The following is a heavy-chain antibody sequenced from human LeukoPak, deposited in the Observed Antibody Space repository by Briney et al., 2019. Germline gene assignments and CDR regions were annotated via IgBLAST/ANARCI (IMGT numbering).Heavy chain of an antibody. V-gene: IGHV4-38-2*01. CDR1: DYSISSGYY. J-gene: IGHJ4*02. CDR3: ARNSGSYGWIDS. CDR2: IYHSGST. D-gene: IGHD1-26*01. Sequence: PSETLSLTCAVSDYSISSGYYWGWIRQPPGKGLEWIGNIYHSGSTYYNPSLKSRVTISVDTSKNQFSLKLSSVTAADTAVYYCARNSGSYGWIDSWSQGTLVTVSS.